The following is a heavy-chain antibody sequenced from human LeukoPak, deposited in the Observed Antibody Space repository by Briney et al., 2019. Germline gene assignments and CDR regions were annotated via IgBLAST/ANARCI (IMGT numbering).Heavy chain of an antibody. Sequence: ASVKVSCKASGYTFTSYGISWVRQAPGQGLEWMGWISAYNGNTNYAQKLQGRVTMTTDTSTGTAYMELRSLRSDDTAVYYCARDPRKYCSGGSCYGGLGYWGQGTLVTVSS. J-gene: IGHJ4*02. V-gene: IGHV1-18*01. CDR2: ISAYNGNT. CDR3: ARDPRKYCSGGSCYGGLGY. D-gene: IGHD2-15*01. CDR1: GYTFTSYG.